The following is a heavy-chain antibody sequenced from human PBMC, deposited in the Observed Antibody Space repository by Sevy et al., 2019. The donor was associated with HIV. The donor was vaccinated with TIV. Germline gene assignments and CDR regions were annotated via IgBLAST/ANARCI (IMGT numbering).Heavy chain of an antibody. D-gene: IGHD2-15*01. CDR2: MSPNNGDT. CDR1: GYTFRSYR. CDR3: ARAYCSGGRCYSLAY. J-gene: IGHJ4*02. V-gene: IGHV1-18*01. Sequence: ASVKVSCKVSGYTFRSYRIHWVRQAPGQGLEWMGWMSPNNGDTNSAQKLQGRVTMITDTSTSTAYMELRSLRSDDTAVYYCARAYCSGGRCYSLAYWGQGTLVTVSS.